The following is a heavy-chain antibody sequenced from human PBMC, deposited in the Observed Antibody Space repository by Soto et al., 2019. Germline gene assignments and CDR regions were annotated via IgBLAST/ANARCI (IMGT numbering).Heavy chain of an antibody. D-gene: IGHD3-10*01. V-gene: IGHV4-59*08. Sequence: QVQLQESGPGLVKPSETLSLTCTVSGGSISSYYWSWIRQPPGKGLEWIGYIYYSGSTNYNPSLKSRVTISVDTSKNQFSLKLSSVTAADTAVYYCARGAGVDAHGSGSYISPQGIWGQGTMVTVSS. CDR1: GGSISSYY. CDR2: IYYSGST. CDR3: ARGAGVDAHGSGSYISPQGI. J-gene: IGHJ3*02.